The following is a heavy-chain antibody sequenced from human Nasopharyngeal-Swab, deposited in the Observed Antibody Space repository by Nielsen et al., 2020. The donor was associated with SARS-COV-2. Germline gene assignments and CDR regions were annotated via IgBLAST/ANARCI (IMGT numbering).Heavy chain of an antibody. V-gene: IGHV1-18*01. J-gene: IGHJ4*02. CDR3: AREMVMVSAPDY. CDR2: ISTYNGNT. Sequence: WARQAPGQGLEWLGWISTYNGNTRYAQNLQGRLTLTTDTSTRTAYMELRSLRSDDTAVYYCAREMVMVSAPDYWGQGTLVTVSS. D-gene: IGHD2-21*01.